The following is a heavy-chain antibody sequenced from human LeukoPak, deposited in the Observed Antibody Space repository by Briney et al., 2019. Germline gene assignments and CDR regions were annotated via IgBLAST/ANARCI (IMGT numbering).Heavy chain of an antibody. D-gene: IGHD1-14*01. CDR1: GGSISSSSYY. J-gene: IGHJ4*02. CDR3: ARQPLRGPVSGEDY. V-gene: IGHV4-39*01. Sequence: SETLSLTCTVSGGSISSSSYYWGWIRQPPGKGLEWIGSIYYSGSTYYNPSLKSRVTISVDTSKNQFSLKLISVTAADTAVYYCARQPLRGPVSGEDYWGQGTLVTVSS. CDR2: IYYSGST.